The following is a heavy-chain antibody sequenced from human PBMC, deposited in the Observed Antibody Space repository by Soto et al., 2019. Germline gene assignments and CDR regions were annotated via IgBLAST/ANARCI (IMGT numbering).Heavy chain of an antibody. CDR1: GYSFTSYW. CDR3: ARHTGQWELPLVY. J-gene: IGHJ4*02. D-gene: IGHD1-26*01. Sequence: GESLKISCKGSGYSFTSYWIVWVRQMPGKGLEWMGIIHPGDSDTRYSPSFQGQVTISADKSISTAYLQWSSLKASDTAMYYCARHTGQWELPLVYWYQGTLGTVST. CDR2: IHPGDSDT. V-gene: IGHV5-51*01.